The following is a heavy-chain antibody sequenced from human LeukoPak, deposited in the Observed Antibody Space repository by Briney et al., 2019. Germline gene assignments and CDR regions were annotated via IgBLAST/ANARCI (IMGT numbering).Heavy chain of an antibody. CDR1: GDSISSYY. D-gene: IGHD3-22*01. Sequence: PSETLSLTCTVSGDSISSYYWSWIRQPPGKGLEWIGYLYYSGSNNYNPSLKSRVTISVDMSKNQFSLKLSSVTAADTAVYSCTKGYYEPFDYWGQGMMVTVSS. CDR2: LYYSGSN. CDR3: TKGYYEPFDY. J-gene: IGHJ4*02. V-gene: IGHV4-59*01.